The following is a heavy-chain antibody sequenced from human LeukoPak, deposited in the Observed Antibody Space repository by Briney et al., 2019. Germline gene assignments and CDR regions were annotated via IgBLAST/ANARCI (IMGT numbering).Heavy chain of an antibody. CDR3: AKDLILDDY. CDR1: GLTFSTYA. CDR2: ISGSGGRT. Sequence: PGGSLRLSCATSGLTFSTYAMSWVRQAPGKGLEWVSAISGSGGRTYYADSLKGRFTISRDNSKNTLYLQMNSLRAEDTAVYYCAKDLILDDYWGQGTLVTVSS. V-gene: IGHV3-23*01. D-gene: IGHD2-8*01. J-gene: IGHJ4*02.